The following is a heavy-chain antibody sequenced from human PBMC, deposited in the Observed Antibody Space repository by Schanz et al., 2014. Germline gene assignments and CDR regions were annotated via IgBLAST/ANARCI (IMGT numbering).Heavy chain of an antibody. Sequence: QVQLVQSGAEVKKPGASVKVSCKASGYTFVSYSMHWVRQAPGQGLEWMGWISTSNGNTNYIQKLQGRVTMTTDTSTSTTYMELRSLRSDDTAVYYCARVQDDILTGTEYYYGMDVWGQGTTVNVS. CDR3: ARVQDDILTGTEYYYGMDV. CDR2: ISTSNGNT. CDR1: GYTFVSYS. V-gene: IGHV1-18*04. D-gene: IGHD3-9*01. J-gene: IGHJ6*02.